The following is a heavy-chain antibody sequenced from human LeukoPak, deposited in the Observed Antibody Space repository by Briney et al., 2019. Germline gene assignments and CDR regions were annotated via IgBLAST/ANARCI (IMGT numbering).Heavy chain of an antibody. CDR1: GFTFSSYA. CDR2: ISGSGGST. Sequence: GGSLRLSCAASGFTFSSYAMSWVRQAPGKGLEWVSAISGSGGSTYYADSVKGRFTISRDNSKNTLYLQMNSLRAEDTAVYYCANYPPMRSRIVDPDAFDIWGQGTMVTVSP. J-gene: IGHJ3*02. V-gene: IGHV3-23*01. CDR3: ANYPPMRSRIVDPDAFDI. D-gene: IGHD3-22*01.